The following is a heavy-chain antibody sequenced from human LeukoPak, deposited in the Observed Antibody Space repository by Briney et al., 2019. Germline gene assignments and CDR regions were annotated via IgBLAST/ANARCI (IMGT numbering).Heavy chain of an antibody. CDR2: IIPIFGTA. D-gene: IGHD2-15*01. CDR1: GGTFSSYA. Sequence: SVKVSCKASGGTFSSYAISWVRQAPGQGLEWMGGIIPIFGTANYAQKFQGRVTITTDESTSTAYMELSSLRSEDTAVYYCARDTRADCSGGSCYPLYYYYMDVWGKGTTVTVSS. J-gene: IGHJ6*03. CDR3: ARDTRADCSGGSCYPLYYYYMDV. V-gene: IGHV1-69*05.